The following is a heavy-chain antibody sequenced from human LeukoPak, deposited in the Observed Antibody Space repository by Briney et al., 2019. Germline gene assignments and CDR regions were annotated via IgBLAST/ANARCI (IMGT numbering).Heavy chain of an antibody. CDR2: ISAISSSST. J-gene: IGHJ3*02. CDR3: ARDFHRRYYDSSGYNAFDI. V-gene: IGHV3-48*04. D-gene: IGHD3-22*01. CDR1: GFTFSSYS. Sequence: PGGSLRLSCAGSGFTFSSYSMNWVRQAPGKGLEWVSYISAISSSSTYYADSVKGRFTISRDNAKNSLYLQMNSLRAEDTAVYYCARDFHRRYYDSSGYNAFDIWGQGTMVTVSS.